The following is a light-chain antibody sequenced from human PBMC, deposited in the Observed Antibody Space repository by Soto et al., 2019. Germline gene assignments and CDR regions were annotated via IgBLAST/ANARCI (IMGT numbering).Light chain of an antibody. Sequence: DIQMTQSPSTLSASVGDRVTITCRASQSISTWLAWYQQKPGKAPKLLIYKASNLEGGVPSRFSGSGSGTEFNITCSSLQPDDFATYYCQQYNTYPLTFGGGTTVEIK. V-gene: IGKV1-5*03. CDR1: QSISTW. CDR3: QQYNTYPLT. CDR2: KAS. J-gene: IGKJ4*01.